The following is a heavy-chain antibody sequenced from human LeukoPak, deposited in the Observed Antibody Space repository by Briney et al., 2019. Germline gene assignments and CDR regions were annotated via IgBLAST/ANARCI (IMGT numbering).Heavy chain of an antibody. J-gene: IGHJ4*02. CDR1: GNYW. Sequence: GGSLRLSCAASGNYWMHWVRQAPGKGLVWVSHINSDGSWTSYADSVKGRFTISKDNAKNTVYLQMNNLRAEDTVVYYCVSFYETYWGRGTLVTVSS. CDR2: INSDGSWT. D-gene: IGHD2-2*01. CDR3: VSFYETY. V-gene: IGHV3-74*01.